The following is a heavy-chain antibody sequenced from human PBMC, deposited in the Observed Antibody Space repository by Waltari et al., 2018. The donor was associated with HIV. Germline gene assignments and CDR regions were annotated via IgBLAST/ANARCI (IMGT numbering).Heavy chain of an antibody. CDR1: GFNFRLYG. D-gene: IGHD1-1*01. CDR3: AIQRNPLNNFYYGMDV. V-gene: IGHV3-23*01. J-gene: IGHJ6*02. CDR2: ISGRGGKT. Sequence: EVQLLESEGGLVQPGGSLRLSCVASGFNFRLYGMSWVCQAPGKGVEWVSGISGRGGKTNYADSVKGRFTISRDNSKNTLYLQMNSLRAEDTAIFYCAIQRNPLNNFYYGMDVWGQGTTVTVSS.